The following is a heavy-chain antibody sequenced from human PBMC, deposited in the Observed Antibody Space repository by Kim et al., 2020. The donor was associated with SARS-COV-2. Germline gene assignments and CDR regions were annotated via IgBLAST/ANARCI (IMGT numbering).Heavy chain of an antibody. J-gene: IGHJ5*02. Sequence: GYSEKLQGRVTMTRQTSISTAYMELNSLKSDDTAIYYCTRSKLVWPPDTWGQGTLVTVSP. V-gene: IGHV1-8*01. D-gene: IGHD4-4*01. CDR3: TRSKLVWPPDT.